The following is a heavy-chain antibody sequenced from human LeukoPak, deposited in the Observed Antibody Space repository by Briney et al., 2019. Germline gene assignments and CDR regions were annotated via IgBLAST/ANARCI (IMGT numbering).Heavy chain of an antibody. CDR3: ARDRIAVAGSYYSDY. CDR2: IYSGGST. V-gene: IGHV3-66*01. J-gene: IGHJ4*02. Sequence: GGSLRLSCAASGFTVSSNYMSWVRQAPGKGLEWVSVIYSGGSTYYADSVKGRFTISRDNSKNTLYLQVNSLRAEDTAVYYCARDRIAVAGSYYSDYWGQGTLVTVSS. D-gene: IGHD6-19*01. CDR1: GFTVSSNY.